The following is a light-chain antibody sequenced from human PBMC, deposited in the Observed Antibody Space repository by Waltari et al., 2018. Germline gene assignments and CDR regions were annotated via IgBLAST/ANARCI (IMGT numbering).Light chain of an antibody. CDR3: QQYDGIVVT. V-gene: IGKV3-20*01. CDR1: QSVSTIS. CDR2: GTS. Sequence: EIVLTQSPGTLSLSPGERATLSCRASQSVSTISLTWYQQKPGQAPRLLSYGTSSRATGIPDRFSGSGSGTDFTLTISRLQPEDFAIYYCQQYDGIVVTFGGGTKVEI. J-gene: IGKJ4*01.